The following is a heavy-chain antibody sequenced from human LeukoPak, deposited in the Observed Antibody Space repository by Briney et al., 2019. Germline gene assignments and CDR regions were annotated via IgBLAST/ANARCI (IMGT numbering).Heavy chain of an antibody. CDR2: IYPGDSDT. J-gene: IGHJ4*02. CDR3: ARVRDCSGGSCYSFHY. D-gene: IGHD2-15*01. CDR1: GYSFTTYW. V-gene: IGHV5-51*01. Sequence: GESLKISCKGSGYSFTTYWIGWVRPMPGKGLEWMGIIYPGDSDTRYSPSFQGQVTISADESISTAYLKWSSLKASDSAMYYCARVRDCSGGSCYSFHYWGQGTLVTVSS.